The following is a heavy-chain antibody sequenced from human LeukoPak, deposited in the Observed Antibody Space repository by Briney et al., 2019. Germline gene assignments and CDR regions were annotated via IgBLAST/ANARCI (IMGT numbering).Heavy chain of an antibody. D-gene: IGHD2-21*01. CDR3: AREAIRYAFDI. J-gene: IGHJ3*02. CDR1: GYTFTGYY. Sequence: AASVKVSCRASGYTFTGYYMHWLRHAPGQGLEWMGWLIPNSGGTNYEQKFQGRVTMTRDTSISTAYMELSRLRSDDTALYYCAREAIRYAFDIWGQGTMVTVSS. V-gene: IGHV1-2*02. CDR2: LIPNSGGT.